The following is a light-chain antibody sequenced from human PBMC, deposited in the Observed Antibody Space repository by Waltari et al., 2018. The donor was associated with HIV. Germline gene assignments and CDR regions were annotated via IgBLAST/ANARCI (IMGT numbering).Light chain of an antibody. V-gene: IGKV2-28*01. CDR1: QSLLHANGYQY. Sequence: DVVMTRSPLSLLVSPGEPASVSCVSSQSLLHANGYQYLDWYLQKPGQTPQLLIYLGSNRASGIPDRFSGSSSGTNFTLNISRVEADDVGTYYCMQALQTPRTFGGGTKVQIK. J-gene: IGKJ4*01. CDR2: LGS. CDR3: MQALQTPRT.